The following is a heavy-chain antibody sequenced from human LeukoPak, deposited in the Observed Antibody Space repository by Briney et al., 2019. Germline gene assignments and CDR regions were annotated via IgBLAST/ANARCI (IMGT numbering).Heavy chain of an antibody. D-gene: IGHD4-17*01. J-gene: IGHJ4*02. Sequence: ASVKVSCKASGYTFTSYYMHWVRQAPEQGLEWMGIINPSGGSTSYAQKFQGRVTMTRDTSTSTVYMELSSLRSEDTAVYYCARAGRGDDYGDYYFDYWGQGTLVTVSS. V-gene: IGHV1-46*01. CDR1: GYTFTSYY. CDR2: INPSGGST. CDR3: ARAGRGDDYGDYYFDY.